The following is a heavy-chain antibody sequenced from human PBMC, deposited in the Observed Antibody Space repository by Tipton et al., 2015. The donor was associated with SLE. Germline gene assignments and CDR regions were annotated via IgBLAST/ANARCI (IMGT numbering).Heavy chain of an antibody. CDR3: ARHVKVSSAQVPAASRGEYFDY. Sequence: TLSLTCAVYGGSFSDYFWTWIRQSPGKGLEWIGDITHNGKTNYNPSFKSRMRMSVDTPENQFSLRLSSVTAADTAIYFCARHVKVSSAQVPAASRGEYFDYWGQGNLVTVSS. V-gene: IGHV4-34*10. CDR2: ITHNGKT. CDR1: GGSFSDYF. D-gene: IGHD2-2*01. J-gene: IGHJ4*02.